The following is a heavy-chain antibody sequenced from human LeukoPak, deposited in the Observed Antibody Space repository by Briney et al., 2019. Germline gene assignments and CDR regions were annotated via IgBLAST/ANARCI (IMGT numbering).Heavy chain of an antibody. V-gene: IGHV4-31*03. Sequence: KSSQTLSLTCTVSGGSISSGGYYWSWIRQHPGKGLEWIGYIYYSGSTYYNPSLKSRVTISVDTSKNQFSLNLNSVTAADTAVYYCAREGDPTGSYYNYWGQGILVTVSS. J-gene: IGHJ4*02. D-gene: IGHD3-10*01. CDR2: IYYSGST. CDR3: AREGDPTGSYYNY. CDR1: GGSISSGGYY.